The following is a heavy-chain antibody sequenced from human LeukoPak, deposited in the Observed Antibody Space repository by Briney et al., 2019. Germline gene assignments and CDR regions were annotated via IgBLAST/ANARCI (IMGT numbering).Heavy chain of an antibody. D-gene: IGHD2-21*02. J-gene: IGHJ6*02. Sequence: ASVKVSCKASGGTFSSYAISWVRQAPGQGLEWMGIINPSGGSTSYAQKFQGRVTMTRDTSTSTVYMELSSLRSEDTAVYYCARDLPLAYCGGDCYSDYYYGMDVWGQGTTVTVSS. V-gene: IGHV1-46*01. CDR1: GGTFSSYA. CDR3: ARDLPLAYCGGDCYSDYYYGMDV. CDR2: INPSGGST.